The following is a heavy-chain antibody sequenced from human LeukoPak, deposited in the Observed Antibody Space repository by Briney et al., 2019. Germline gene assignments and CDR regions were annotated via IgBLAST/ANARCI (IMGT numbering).Heavy chain of an antibody. CDR2: INHSGST. V-gene: IGHV4-34*01. CDR3: ARHKYNSPFDD. CDR1: GGSFSGYY. Sequence: SETLSLTCAVYGGSFSGYYWSWIRQPPGKGLEWIGEINHSGSTNYNPSLKSRVTISVDTSKNQFSLKLSSVTAADSAVYYCARHKYNSPFDDWGQGTLVTVSS. J-gene: IGHJ4*02. D-gene: IGHD1-20*01.